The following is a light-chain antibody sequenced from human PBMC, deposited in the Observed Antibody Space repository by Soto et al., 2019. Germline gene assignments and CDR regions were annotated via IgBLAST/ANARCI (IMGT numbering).Light chain of an antibody. J-gene: IGKJ1*01. CDR3: QHHNSYSQT. CDR1: QSIRYD. CDR2: GAS. V-gene: IGKV1-5*01. Sequence: DIQLTQSPPTLSASVGDRVTITCRASQSIRYDLAWYQQMPGKAPKLLLYGASSLQSGVPSRFSGSGSGTEFTPTIGSLQPDDFATYFCQHHNSYSQTFGQGTKVEIK.